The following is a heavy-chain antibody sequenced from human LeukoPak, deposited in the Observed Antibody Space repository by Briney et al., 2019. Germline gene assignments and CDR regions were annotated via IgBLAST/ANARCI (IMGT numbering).Heavy chain of an antibody. D-gene: IGHD3-10*01. Sequence: GGSLRLSCAASGLTFSSYSMNWVRQAPGKGLEWVSYISSSSSTIYYADSVKGRFTISRDNAKNSLYLQMNSLRAEDTAVYYCARGLKGYGSGSYYIGHSLDYWGQGTLVTVSS. CDR1: GLTFSSYS. CDR2: ISSSSSTI. CDR3: ARGLKGYGSGSYYIGHSLDY. V-gene: IGHV3-48*01. J-gene: IGHJ4*02.